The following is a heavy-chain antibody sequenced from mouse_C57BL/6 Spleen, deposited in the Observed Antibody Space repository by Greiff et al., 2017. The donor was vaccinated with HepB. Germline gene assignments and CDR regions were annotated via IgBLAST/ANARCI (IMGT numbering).Heavy chain of an antibody. CDR2: IDPETGGT. CDR3: TREGTYYGSSPYYFDY. V-gene: IGHV1-15*01. CDR1: GYTFTDYE. D-gene: IGHD1-1*01. J-gene: IGHJ2*01. Sequence: VQLQQSGAELVRPGASVTLSCKASGYTFTDYEMHWVKQTPVHGLEWIGAIDPETGGTAYNQKFKGKAILTADKSSSTAYMALRSLTSEDSAVYYCTREGTYYGSSPYYFDYWGQGTTLTVSS.